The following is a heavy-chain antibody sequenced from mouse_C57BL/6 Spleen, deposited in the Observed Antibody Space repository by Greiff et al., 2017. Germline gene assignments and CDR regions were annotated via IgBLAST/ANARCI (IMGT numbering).Heavy chain of an antibody. CDR2: IYPGDGDT. CDR1: GYAFSSSW. V-gene: IGHV1-82*01. D-gene: IGHD2-1*01. CDR3: ARVYYLGAMDY. Sequence: QVQLQQSGPELVKPGASVKISCKASGYAFSSSWMNWVKQRPGKGLEWIGRIYPGDGDTNYNGKFKGKATLTADKSSSTAYMQLSSLTSEDSAVYFCARVYYLGAMDYWGQGTSVTVAS. J-gene: IGHJ4*01.